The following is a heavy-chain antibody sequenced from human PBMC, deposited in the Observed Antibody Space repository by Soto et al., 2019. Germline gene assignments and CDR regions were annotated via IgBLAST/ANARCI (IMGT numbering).Heavy chain of an antibody. CDR2: IIPIFGTA. CDR1: GGTFSSYA. D-gene: IGHD3-9*01. CDR3: ASSLRYFDWFLSGDPNWFDP. J-gene: IGHJ5*02. V-gene: IGHV1-69*01. Sequence: QVQLVQSVAEVKKPGSSVKVSCKASGGTFSSYAISWVRQAPGQGLEWMGGIIPIFGTANYAQKFQGRVTITADESTSTAYMKLSSLRSEDTAVYYCASSLRYFDWFLSGDPNWFDPWGQGTLVTVSS.